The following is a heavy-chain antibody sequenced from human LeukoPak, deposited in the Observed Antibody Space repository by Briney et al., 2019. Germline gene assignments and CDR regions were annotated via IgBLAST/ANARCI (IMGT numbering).Heavy chain of an antibody. CDR3: AKEITYYDFWSGYPDAFDI. Sequence: GGSLRLSCAASGFTFSSYGMHWVRQAPGKGLEWVAFIRYDGSNKYYADSVKGRFTISRDNSKNTLYLQMNSLRAEDTAVYYCAKEITYYDFWSGYPDAFDIWGQGTMVTVSS. D-gene: IGHD3-3*01. CDR1: GFTFSSYG. J-gene: IGHJ3*02. CDR2: IRYDGSNK. V-gene: IGHV3-30*02.